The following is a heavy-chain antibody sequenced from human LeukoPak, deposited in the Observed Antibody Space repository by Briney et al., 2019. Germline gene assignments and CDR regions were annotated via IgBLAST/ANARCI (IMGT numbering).Heavy chain of an antibody. Sequence: PGGSLRLSCAASGFTFSSYSMNWVRQAPGKGLEWVSSISSSSSYIYYADSVKGRFTISRDNAKNSLYLQMNSLRAEDTAVYYWARDPYDYGDSYYDYWGQGTLVTVSS. CDR1: GFTFSSYS. V-gene: IGHV3-21*01. J-gene: IGHJ4*02. CDR3: ARDPYDYGDSYYDY. D-gene: IGHD4-17*01. CDR2: ISSSSSYI.